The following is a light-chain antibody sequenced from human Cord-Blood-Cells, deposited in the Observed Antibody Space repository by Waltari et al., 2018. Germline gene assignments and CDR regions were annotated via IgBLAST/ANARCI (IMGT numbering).Light chain of an antibody. J-gene: IGKJ3*01. CDR1: QSISSW. V-gene: IGKV1-5*03. CDR3: QQYNSYSIFT. Sequence: DIQFTHSPSTLSASVGARVPILCRASQSISSWLAWYQQKPGKAPKLLLYKASSLESGVPSRCSGIGSGTEFTFTISSLERDDYATYYCQQYNSYSIFTFGPGTKVDI. CDR2: KAS.